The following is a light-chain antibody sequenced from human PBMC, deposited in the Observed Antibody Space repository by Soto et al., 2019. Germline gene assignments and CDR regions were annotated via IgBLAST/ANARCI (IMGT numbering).Light chain of an antibody. CDR3: QHYDTCSEA. CDR2: AAS. J-gene: IGKJ5*01. V-gene: IGKV1-5*01. Sequence: IDMTKSPASLSXXVGDTVTLXXRASRRVSNHLNWYQQKPGKAPKLLIYAASILEIGFPSRFSGSGSGTEFTLTINSLQPDDFAAYYWQHYDTCSEAFGQ. CDR1: RRVSNH.